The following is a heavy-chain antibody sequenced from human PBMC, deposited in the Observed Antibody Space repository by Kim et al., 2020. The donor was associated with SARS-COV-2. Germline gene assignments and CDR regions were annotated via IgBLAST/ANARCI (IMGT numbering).Heavy chain of an antibody. Sequence: GGSLRLSCAASGFIFSNDPMNWVRQAPGKGLEWVAHIRSKSDTIVYADSVRGRFTISRDNAKYSLYLQMNSLRDEDTAVYYCARDTFYAFDIWGQGAMVTVSS. J-gene: IGHJ3*02. CDR3: ARDTFYAFDI. V-gene: IGHV3-48*02. CDR2: IRSKSDTI. CDR1: GFIFSNDP.